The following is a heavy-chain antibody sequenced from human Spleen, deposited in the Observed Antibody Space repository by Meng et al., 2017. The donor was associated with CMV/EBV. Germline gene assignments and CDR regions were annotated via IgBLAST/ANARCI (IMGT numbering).Heavy chain of an antibody. CDR1: SGPFIGYY. CDR2: ISPGGRT. CDR3: ARGFNWNKIIEF. Sequence: CSVDSGPFIGYYWSWLRQPPGKGLAWIGEISPGGRTNYNSSLKSRVTISADASKNQFSLKLSSVTAADTAVYFCARGFNWNKIIEFWGQGNLVTVSS. V-gene: IGHV4-34*01. J-gene: IGHJ4*02. D-gene: IGHD1-20*01.